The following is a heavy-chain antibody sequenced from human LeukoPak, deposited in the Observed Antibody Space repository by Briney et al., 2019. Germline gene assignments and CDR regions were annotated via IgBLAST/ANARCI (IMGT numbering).Heavy chain of an antibody. D-gene: IGHD6-19*01. CDR3: ARGGNLIAVAGTCYFDY. J-gene: IGHJ4*02. CDR1: GGSFSGYH. Sequence: PSEPLSLTCGVYGGSFSGYHWNWIRQPPGEGLEWIGEINHSGSTNYNPSLKSRVTISVDTSKNQFSLKLSSVTAADTAVYYCARGGNLIAVAGTCYFDYWGQGTLVTVSS. V-gene: IGHV4-34*01. CDR2: INHSGST.